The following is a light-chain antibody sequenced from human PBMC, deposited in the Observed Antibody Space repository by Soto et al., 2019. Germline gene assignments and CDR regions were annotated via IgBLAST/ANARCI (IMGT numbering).Light chain of an antibody. CDR2: KAS. J-gene: IGKJ1*01. Sequence: DIQMTQSPSTLSASVGDRVTITCRASQSIRSWLAWYQQKPGKAPKLLIYKASSLESGVPSRFSGSRSGTEFTLTLSSLHPDDFATYYCQQYNSYPWTFGQGTKVEIK. CDR3: QQYNSYPWT. CDR1: QSIRSW. V-gene: IGKV1-5*03.